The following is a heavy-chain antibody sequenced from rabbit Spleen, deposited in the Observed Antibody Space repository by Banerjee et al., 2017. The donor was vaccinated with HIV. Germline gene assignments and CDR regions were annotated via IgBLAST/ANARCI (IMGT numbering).Heavy chain of an antibody. CDR1: GIDFSNGYY. Sequence: QEQLEESGGDLVKPEGSLTLTCTASGIDFSNGYYIYWVRQAPGKGPEWIACINTGYSGTTYYASWAKGRFTISKASSTAVTLQMTSLTAADTATYFCVRYAAGTGYDLWGPGTLVTVS. V-gene: IGHV1S45*01. J-gene: IGHJ4*01. D-gene: IGHD4-2*01. CDR3: VRYAAGTGYDL. CDR2: INTGYSGTT.